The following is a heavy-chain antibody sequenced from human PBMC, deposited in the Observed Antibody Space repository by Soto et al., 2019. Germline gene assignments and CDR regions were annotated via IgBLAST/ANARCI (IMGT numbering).Heavy chain of an antibody. CDR2: VTPYKADT. CDR3: ATDGPSNSGNLYAFDI. D-gene: IGHD5-12*01. CDR1: GYTLTNYG. V-gene: IGHV1-18*04. J-gene: IGHJ3*02. Sequence: QAQLVQSGAEVKKSGASVRVSCKASGYTLTNYGVTWVRLAPGQGLEWLGRVTPYKADTNSAQNLQGRVTMATDTSTNTAYLELRSLRSDDTAVYFCATDGPSNSGNLYAFDIWGQGTMVTVSA.